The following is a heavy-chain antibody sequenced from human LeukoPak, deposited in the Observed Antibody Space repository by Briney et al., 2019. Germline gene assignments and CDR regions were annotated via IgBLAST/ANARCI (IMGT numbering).Heavy chain of an antibody. CDR3: ARPRAVGGTRGGFDY. CDR1: GYSFTSYW. CDR2: IYPGDSDT. J-gene: IGHJ4*02. V-gene: IGHV5-51*01. Sequence: RGESLKISCKGSGYSFTSYWIGWVRQMPGKGLEWMGIIYPGDSDTRYSPSFQGQVTISADKSINTAYLQWSSLKASDTAMYYCARPRAVGGTRGGFDYWGQGTLVTVSS. D-gene: IGHD1-26*01.